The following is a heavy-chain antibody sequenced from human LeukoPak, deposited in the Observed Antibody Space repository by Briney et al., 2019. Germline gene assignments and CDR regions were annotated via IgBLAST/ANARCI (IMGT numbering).Heavy chain of an antibody. CDR3: ARSPPPFYDSSGYHYYYYMDV. J-gene: IGHJ6*03. CDR2: IYESEST. D-gene: IGHD3-22*01. V-gene: IGHV4-59*01. Sequence: SETLSLTCSVSGASISSYYWSWIRQPPGRGLEWIGYIYESESTNYNPSLKSRVTISPDTSKKKFSLKLTSVTAADTAVYYCARSPPPFYDSSGYHYYYYMDVWGKGTTVTVSS. CDR1: GASISSYY.